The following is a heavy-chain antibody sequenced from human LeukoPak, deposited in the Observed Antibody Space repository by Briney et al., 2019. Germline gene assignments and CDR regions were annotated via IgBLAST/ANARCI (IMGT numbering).Heavy chain of an antibody. V-gene: IGHV4-34*01. J-gene: IGHJ5*02. CDR1: GGSFSGYY. Sequence: KPSETLSLTCAAYGGSFSGYYWSWIRQPPGKGLEWIGEINHSGSTNYNPSLKSRVTISVDTSKNQFSLKLSSVTAADTAVYYCARCGSGWYADNWFDPWGQGTLVTVSS. D-gene: IGHD6-19*01. CDR3: ARCGSGWYADNWFDP. CDR2: INHSGST.